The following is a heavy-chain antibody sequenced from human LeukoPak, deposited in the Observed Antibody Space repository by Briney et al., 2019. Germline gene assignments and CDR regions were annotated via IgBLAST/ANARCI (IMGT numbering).Heavy chain of an antibody. J-gene: IGHJ6*03. D-gene: IGHD3-9*01. CDR1: GFTFSNYW. CDR2: INSDGINT. V-gene: IGHV3-74*01. Sequence: GGSLRLSCAASGFTFSNYWMHWVRQAPGKGLVWVSRINSDGINTSYADSVKGRFTISRDNAKNSLYLQMNSLRAEDTALYYCAKDANYDILTGYDDSYMDVWGKGTTVTISS. CDR3: AKDANYDILTGYDDSYMDV.